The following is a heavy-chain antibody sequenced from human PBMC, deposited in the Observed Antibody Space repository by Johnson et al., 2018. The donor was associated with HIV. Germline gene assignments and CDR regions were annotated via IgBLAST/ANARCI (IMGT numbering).Heavy chain of an antibody. CDR1: AFTFSRHA. D-gene: IGHD3-16*01. Sequence: QVQLVESGGGVVQPERSLRLSCSASAFTFSRHAMHWVRQAPGKGPEWVACISYDGSNKYYADSVKGRFTISRDNSKNTLYLQMNSLRTEDTAIYSCARDGGRWSYSFDVWGQGTMVSVSS. J-gene: IGHJ3*01. V-gene: IGHV3-30*04. CDR3: ARDGGRWSYSFDV. CDR2: ISYDGSNK.